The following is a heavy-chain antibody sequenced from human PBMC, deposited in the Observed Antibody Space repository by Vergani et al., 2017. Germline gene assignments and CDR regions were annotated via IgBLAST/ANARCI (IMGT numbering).Heavy chain of an antibody. J-gene: IGHJ4*02. CDR1: GYSISSGYY. V-gene: IGHV4-38-2*01. D-gene: IGHD4-23*01. Sequence: QVQLQESGPGLVKPSETLSLTCAVSGYSISSGYYWGWSRPPPGKGLEWIGSIYHSGSTYYNPSLKSRITISVDTTKNKFSLKLNSVTAADSALYYCARLNDYGCKGDFWGQGTLVTVSS. CDR3: ARLNDYGCKGDF. CDR2: IYHSGST.